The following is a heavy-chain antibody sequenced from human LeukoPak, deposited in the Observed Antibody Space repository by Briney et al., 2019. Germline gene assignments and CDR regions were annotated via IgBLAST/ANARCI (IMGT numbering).Heavy chain of an antibody. Sequence: GGSLRLSCAASGFTFSSYSMNWVRQAPGKGLEWVSAISGSGGSTYYADSVKGRFTISRDNSKNTLYLQMNSLRAEDTAVYYCAKDHYYDSSGYLVGYWGQGTLVTVSS. V-gene: IGHV3-23*01. CDR2: ISGSGGST. J-gene: IGHJ4*02. D-gene: IGHD3-22*01. CDR3: AKDHYYDSSGYLVGY. CDR1: GFTFSSYS.